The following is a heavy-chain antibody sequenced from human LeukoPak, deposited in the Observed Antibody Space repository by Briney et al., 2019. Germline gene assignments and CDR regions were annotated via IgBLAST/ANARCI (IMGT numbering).Heavy chain of an antibody. Sequence: GGSLRLSCAASGFTFSDYWMTWVRQAPGKGLEWVANMKQDGSEEHFVDSLKGRFTISRDNAKNSLYLQMNGLRAEDTAVYYCARINVAYYYGSGNPLDYWGQGTLVTVSS. CDR2: MKQDGSEE. J-gene: IGHJ4*02. CDR3: ARINVAYYYGSGNPLDY. CDR1: GFTFSDYW. V-gene: IGHV3-7*01. D-gene: IGHD3-10*01.